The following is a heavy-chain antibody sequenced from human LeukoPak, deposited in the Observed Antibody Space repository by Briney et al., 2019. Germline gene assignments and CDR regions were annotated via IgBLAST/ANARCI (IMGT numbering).Heavy chain of an antibody. CDR1: GYTFTGYY. CDR2: INPNSGGT. Sequence: ASVKVSCKASGYTFTGYYMHWVRQAPGQGLEWMGWINPNSGGTNYAQKFQGRVTMTRDTSISTAYMELSRLRSDDTAVYYCARAVRDLAYCGGDCYRDIDYWGQGTLVTVSS. CDR3: ARAVRDLAYCGGDCYRDIDY. D-gene: IGHD2-21*02. V-gene: IGHV1-2*02. J-gene: IGHJ4*02.